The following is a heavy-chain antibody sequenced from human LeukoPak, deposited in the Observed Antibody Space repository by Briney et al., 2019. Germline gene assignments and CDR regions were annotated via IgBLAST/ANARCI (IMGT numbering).Heavy chain of an antibody. Sequence: ASETLSLTCTVSGGSISSGSYYWIWMRQPTGKGLEWIGRIYTSGSTNYNPSLKSRVTISVDTSKNQFSLKLSSVTAADTAVYYCARAHYQLLSLDYWGQGTLVTVSS. CDR1: GGSISSGSYY. CDR3: ARAHYQLLSLDY. D-gene: IGHD2-2*01. J-gene: IGHJ4*02. V-gene: IGHV4-61*02. CDR2: IYTSGST.